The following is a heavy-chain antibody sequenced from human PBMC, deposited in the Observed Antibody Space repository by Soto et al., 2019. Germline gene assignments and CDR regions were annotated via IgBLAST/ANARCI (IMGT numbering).Heavy chain of an antibody. CDR3: ARERGNPPRSVLRYYYYYMDV. CDR1: GFTFSDYY. Sequence: PGGSLRLSCAASGFTFSDYYMSWIRQAPGKGLEWVSYISSSGSTIYYADSVKGRFTISRDNAKNSLYLQMNSLRAEDTAVYYCARERGNPPRSVLRYYYYYMDVWGKGTTVTVSS. J-gene: IGHJ6*03. D-gene: IGHD3-3*01. V-gene: IGHV3-11*01. CDR2: ISSSGSTI.